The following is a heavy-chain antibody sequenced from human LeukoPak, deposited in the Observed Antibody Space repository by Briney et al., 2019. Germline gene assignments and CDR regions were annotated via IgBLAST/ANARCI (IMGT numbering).Heavy chain of an antibody. D-gene: IGHD1-26*01. CDR1: GLSLSNYD. CDR3: ARVLLVGATWAFDY. CDR2: IRYDGNYN. J-gene: IGHJ4*02. V-gene: IGHV3-30*02. Sequence: GGSLRLSCTASGLSLSNYDIHWVRQAPGKGLEWVAFIRYDGNYNYYADIVKGRFTISRDNAKNSLYLQMNSLRAEDTAVYYCARVLLVGATWAFDYWGQGTLVTVSS.